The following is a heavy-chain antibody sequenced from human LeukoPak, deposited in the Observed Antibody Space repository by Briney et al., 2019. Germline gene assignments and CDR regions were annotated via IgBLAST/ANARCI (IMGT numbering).Heavy chain of an antibody. CDR3: ARGLYCSGSDCYMGGNWFDP. J-gene: IGHJ5*02. CDR1: EYTFTSSD. CDR2: ISPNSGNT. V-gene: IGHV1-8*01. D-gene: IGHD2-2*02. Sequence: ASVKVSCKAPEYTFTSSDINWVRQATGQGLEWMGWISPNSGNTGYAQKFQGRVTITRNTSISTAYMELSSLRSGDTAVYYCARGLYCSGSDCYMGGNWFDPWGQGTLVTVSS.